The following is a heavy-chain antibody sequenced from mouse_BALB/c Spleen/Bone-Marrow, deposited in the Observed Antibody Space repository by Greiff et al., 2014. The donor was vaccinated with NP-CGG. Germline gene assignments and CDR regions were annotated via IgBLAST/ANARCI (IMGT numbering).Heavy chain of an antibody. J-gene: IGHJ2*01. D-gene: IGHD1-1*01. Sequence: EVKLVESGAELVKPGASVKLSCTASGFNIKDTYMHWVKQRPEQGLEWIGRIDPANGNTKYDPKSQGKATITADTSSNTAYLQLSSLTSEDTAVDYCASYYYGHYFDYWGQGTTLTVSS. CDR2: IDPANGNT. CDR3: ASYYYGHYFDY. CDR1: GFNIKDTY. V-gene: IGHV14-3*02.